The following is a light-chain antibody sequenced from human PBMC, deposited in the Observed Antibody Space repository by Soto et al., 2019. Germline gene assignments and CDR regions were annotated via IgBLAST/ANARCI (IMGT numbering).Light chain of an antibody. CDR2: ENN. Sequence: NFMLTHPHSVSESPGKTLSISCTRSSGSIANNYVQWYQQRPGSAPTTVIYENNQRLSGVPDRFSGSTDGSSNSASLTISGLQTEDEADYYCQSYDSGFVVFGGGTKLTVL. V-gene: IGLV6-57*04. CDR3: QSYDSGFVV. CDR1: SGSIANNY. J-gene: IGLJ2*01.